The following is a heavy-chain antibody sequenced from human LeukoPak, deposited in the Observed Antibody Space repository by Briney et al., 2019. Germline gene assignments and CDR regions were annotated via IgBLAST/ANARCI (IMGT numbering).Heavy chain of an antibody. CDR1: GGSISSSSYY. Sequence: KPSETLSLTCTVSGGSISSSSYYWSWIRQPPGKGLEWIGEINHSGSTNYNPSLKSRVTISVDTSKNQFSLKLSSVTAADTAVYYCARVVAAAQGAFDIWGQGTMVTVSS. CDR3: ARVVAAAQGAFDI. CDR2: INHSGST. J-gene: IGHJ3*02. V-gene: IGHV4-39*07. D-gene: IGHD6-13*01.